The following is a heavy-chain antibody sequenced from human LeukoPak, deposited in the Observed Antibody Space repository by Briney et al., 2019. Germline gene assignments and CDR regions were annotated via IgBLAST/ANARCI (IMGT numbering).Heavy chain of an antibody. D-gene: IGHD5-18*01. CDR2: ISSSSSYI. CDR3: ARSGEWSYGSGFDY. CDR1: GFTFSSYS. J-gene: IGHJ4*02. V-gene: IGHV3-21*01. Sequence: GGSLRLSCAASGFTFSSYSMNWVRQAPGKGPEWVSSISSSSSYIYYADSVKGRFTISRDNAKNSLYLQMNSLRAEDTAVYYCARSGEWSYGSGFDYWGQGTLVTVSS.